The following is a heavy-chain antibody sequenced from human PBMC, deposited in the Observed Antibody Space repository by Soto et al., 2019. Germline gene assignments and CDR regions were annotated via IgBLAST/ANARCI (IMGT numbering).Heavy chain of an antibody. Sequence: SETLSLTCAVYGGSVSGYYWSWIRQPPGKGLEWIGEINHSGSTNYNPSLKSRVTISVDTSKNQFSLKLSTVTATETAVYYCAICIAAAGGVDYCGQGTLFTVTS. CDR3: AICIAAAGGVDY. CDR1: GGSVSGYY. D-gene: IGHD6-13*01. V-gene: IGHV4-34*01. CDR2: INHSGST. J-gene: IGHJ4*02.